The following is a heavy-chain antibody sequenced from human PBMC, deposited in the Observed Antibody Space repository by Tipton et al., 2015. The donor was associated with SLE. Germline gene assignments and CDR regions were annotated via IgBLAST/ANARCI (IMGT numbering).Heavy chain of an antibody. V-gene: IGHV4-59*01. Sequence: TLSLTCTVSGGSLSSYYWSWIRQPPGKGLEWIGYIYYSGSTNYNPSLKSRVTISVDTSKNQFSLKLTSVTTADTAVYYCARGYDSTRGLLGWFFDYWGQGTLVTVSS. J-gene: IGHJ4*02. CDR2: IYYSGST. CDR3: ARGYDSTRGLLGWFFDY. CDR1: GGSLSSYY. D-gene: IGHD3-22*01.